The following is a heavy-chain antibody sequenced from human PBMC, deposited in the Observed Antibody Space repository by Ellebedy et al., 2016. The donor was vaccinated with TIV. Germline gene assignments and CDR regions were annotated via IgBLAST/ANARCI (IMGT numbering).Heavy chain of an antibody. CDR3: AWSYYDSSGYSHVDY. J-gene: IGHJ4*02. CDR2: IYYSGST. Sequence: MPSETLSLTCTVSGGSISSHYWSWIRQPPGKGLEWIGYIYYSGSTHYNPSLRSRVTISVDTSKNQFSLKLSSVTAADTSVYYCAWSYYDSSGYSHVDYWGQGTLVTVSS. D-gene: IGHD3-22*01. V-gene: IGHV4-59*08. CDR1: GGSISSHY.